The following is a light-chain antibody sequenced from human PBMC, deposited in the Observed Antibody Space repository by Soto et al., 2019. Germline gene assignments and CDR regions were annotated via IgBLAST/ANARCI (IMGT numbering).Light chain of an antibody. CDR2: GAS. V-gene: IGKV3-20*01. Sequence: EIVWTQSPGTLSLSPGERSTLYCRASQSVSNNYLAWYQPKPGQAPRLLIYGASSRATGIPDRFSGSGSGTDFTLTISRLEPEDFAVYYCQKYGSLGITFGQGTRLEIK. CDR3: QKYGSLGIT. J-gene: IGKJ5*01. CDR1: QSVSNNY.